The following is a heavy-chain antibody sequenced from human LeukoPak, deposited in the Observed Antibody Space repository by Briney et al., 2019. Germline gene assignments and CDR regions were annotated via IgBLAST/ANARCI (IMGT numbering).Heavy chain of an antibody. CDR1: GGSISSGGYS. J-gene: IGHJ5*02. CDR2: IYHSGST. CDR3: ARNTYYYGSGSYYLDH. V-gene: IGHV4-30-2*01. Sequence: PSQTLSLTCAVSGGSISSGGYSWSWIRQPPGKGLEWIGYIYHSGSTYYNPSLKSRVTISVDRSKNQFSLKLSSVTAADTAVYYCARNTYYYGSGSYYLDHWGQGTLVTVSS. D-gene: IGHD3-10*01.